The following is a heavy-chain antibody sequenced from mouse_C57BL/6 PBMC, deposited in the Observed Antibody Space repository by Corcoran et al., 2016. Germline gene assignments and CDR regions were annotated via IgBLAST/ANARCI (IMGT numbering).Heavy chain of an antibody. J-gene: IGHJ2*01. CDR1: GYTFTSYG. V-gene: IGHV1-81*01. CDR2: IYPRSGNT. Sequence: QVQLQQSGAELARPGASVKLSCKASGYTFTSYGISWVKQGTGQGLEWIGEIYPRSGNTYYNEKFKGKATLTADKSSSTAYMELRSLTSEDSAVYVCAREVAIWPTPDYGGQGTTLTVSS. CDR3: AREVAIWPTPDY. D-gene: IGHD1-3*01.